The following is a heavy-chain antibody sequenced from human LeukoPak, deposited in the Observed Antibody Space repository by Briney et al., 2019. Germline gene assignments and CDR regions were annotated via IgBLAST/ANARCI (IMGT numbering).Heavy chain of an antibody. CDR2: INPSGGST. J-gene: IGHJ4*02. CDR1: GYTFTSYY. V-gene: IGHV1-46*01. Sequence: ASVKVSCKASGYTFTSYYMHWVRQAPGQGLEWMGIINPSGGSTSYAQKFQGRVTMTRDTSTSTVYMELSSLRSEDTAVYYCAREPRYGGALYYFDYWGQGTLVTVFS. CDR3: AREPRYGGALYYFDY. D-gene: IGHD4-23*01.